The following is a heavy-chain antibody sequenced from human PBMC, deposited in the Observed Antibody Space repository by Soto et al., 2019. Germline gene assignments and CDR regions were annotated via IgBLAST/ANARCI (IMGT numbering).Heavy chain of an antibody. CDR1: GGTFSSYT. Sequence: ASVKVSCKASGGTFSSYTISWVRQAPGQGLEWMGRIIPILGIANYAQKFQGRVTITADKSTSTAYMELSSLRSEDTAVYYCARDDNRGYSGYEHYYYYYMDVWGKGTTVTVSS. V-gene: IGHV1-69*04. CDR3: ARDDNRGYSGYEHYYYYYMDV. D-gene: IGHD5-12*01. CDR2: IIPILGIA. J-gene: IGHJ6*03.